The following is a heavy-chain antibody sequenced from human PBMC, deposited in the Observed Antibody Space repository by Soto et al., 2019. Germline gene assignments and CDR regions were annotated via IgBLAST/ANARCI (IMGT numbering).Heavy chain of an antibody. CDR1: GFTFSSYG. D-gene: IGHD6-13*01. CDR2: IWYDGSNK. CDR3: ARRGEGGSSWYTPYYYYGMDV. Sequence: GGSLRLSCAASGFTFSSYGMHWVRQAPGKGLEWVAVIWYDGSNKYYADSVKGRFTISRDNSKNTLYLQMNSLRAEDTAVYYCARRGEGGSSWYTPYYYYGMDVWGQGTTVTVSS. V-gene: IGHV3-33*01. J-gene: IGHJ6*02.